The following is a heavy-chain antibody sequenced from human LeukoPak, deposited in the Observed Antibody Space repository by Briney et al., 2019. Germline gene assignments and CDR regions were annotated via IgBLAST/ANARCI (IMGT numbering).Heavy chain of an antibody. V-gene: IGHV4-34*01. CDR3: ARQPYILGSYYFDY. Sequence: SETLSLTCTISGGSFSGYSWTWIRQPPGKGLEWIGEINHSGNTNYSPSLKSRVTISIDTSKSQFSLKLGSVTAADTAVYYCARQPYILGSYYFDYWGQGTLVSVSS. J-gene: IGHJ4*02. CDR2: INHSGNT. CDR1: GGSFSGYS. D-gene: IGHD2-21*01.